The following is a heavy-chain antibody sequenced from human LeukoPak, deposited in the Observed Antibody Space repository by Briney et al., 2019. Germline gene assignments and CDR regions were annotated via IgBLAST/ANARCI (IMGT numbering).Heavy chain of an antibody. V-gene: IGHV3-23*01. CDR3: ARGFLGGTDQYFDS. J-gene: IGHJ4*02. CDR2: IGGGGPTT. D-gene: IGHD6-19*01. CDR1: GFTFSTYA. Sequence: GGSLRLSCAASGFTFSTYAMNWVRQAPAKGLEWVSTIGGGGPTTDYADSVKDRFTISRDNCKNTLYLQMNSQRAEDTAVYFCARGFLGGTDQYFDSWGQGTLVTVSS.